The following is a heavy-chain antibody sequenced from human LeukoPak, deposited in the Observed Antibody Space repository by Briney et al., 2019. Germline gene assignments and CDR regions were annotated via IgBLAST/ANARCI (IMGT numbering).Heavy chain of an antibody. CDR2: INPNSGGT. Sequence: ASVKVSCKASGYTFTGYYMHWVRQAPGQGLEWMGWINPNSGGTNYAQKFQGRVTMTRDTSIGTAYMELSRLRSDDTAVYYCARGQGGIVLYYFDYWGQGTLVTVSS. D-gene: IGHD1-26*01. CDR3: ARGQGGIVLYYFDY. J-gene: IGHJ4*02. CDR1: GYTFTGYY. V-gene: IGHV1-2*02.